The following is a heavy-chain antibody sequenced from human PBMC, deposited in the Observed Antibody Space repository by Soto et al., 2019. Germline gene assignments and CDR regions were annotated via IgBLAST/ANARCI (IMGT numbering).Heavy chain of an antibody. V-gene: IGHV4-34*01. J-gene: IGHJ1*01. CDR2: INPSGTT. Sequence: SETLSLTCAVYGGSLSSYCWSWIRQPPGKGLEWIGEINPSGTTNYNPSLKSRVTISVDTSKNQFSLKLSSVTAADTAVYHCALAPAAHILHWGQGTLVTVSS. CDR1: GGSLSSYC. CDR3: ALAPAAHILH. D-gene: IGHD2-2*01.